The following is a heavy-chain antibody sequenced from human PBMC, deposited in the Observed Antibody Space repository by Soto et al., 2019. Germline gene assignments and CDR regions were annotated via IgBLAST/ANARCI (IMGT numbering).Heavy chain of an antibody. J-gene: IGHJ4*02. Sequence: EVQLVESGGGLVQPGGSLRLSCAASGLTVSTNPMSWVRQAPGKGLEWVSVIYTGGGTHYADSVKGRFTISRDNAKNTVNLQMNSLSPEDTAVYYCARDGSGHWGQGTLVTVSS. CDR1: GLTVSTNP. V-gene: IGHV3-66*01. CDR2: IYTGGGT. CDR3: ARDGSGH.